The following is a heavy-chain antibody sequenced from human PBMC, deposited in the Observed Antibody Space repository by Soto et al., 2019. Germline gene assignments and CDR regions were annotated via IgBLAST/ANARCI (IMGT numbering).Heavy chain of an antibody. J-gene: IGHJ6*02. V-gene: IGHV4-34*01. CDR2: INHSGST. CDR1: GGSLTGYY. Sequence: SETLSLTCALYGGSLTGYYWSWIRQPPGKGLEWIAEINHSGSTNYNPSLKSRVTISVDTSKNQFSLKLSSVTAADTAVYYCARGGAAAAGTVFYYYYGMDVWGQGTTVTVSS. D-gene: IGHD6-13*01. CDR3: ARGGAAAAGTVFYYYYGMDV.